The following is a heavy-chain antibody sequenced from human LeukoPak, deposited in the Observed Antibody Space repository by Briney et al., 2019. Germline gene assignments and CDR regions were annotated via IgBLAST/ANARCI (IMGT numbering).Heavy chain of an antibody. CDR3: ARDWPSVMDCSGWYDAFDI. CDR2: IYTSGST. CDR1: AGSISSYY. D-gene: IGHD6-19*01. Sequence: SETLSLTCTVSAGSISSYYWSWIRQPAGKGLEWIGRIYTSGSTNYNPSLKSRVTMSVDTSKNQFSLKLSSVTAADTAVYYCARDWPSVMDCSGWYDAFDIWGQGTMVTVSS. J-gene: IGHJ3*02. V-gene: IGHV4-4*07.